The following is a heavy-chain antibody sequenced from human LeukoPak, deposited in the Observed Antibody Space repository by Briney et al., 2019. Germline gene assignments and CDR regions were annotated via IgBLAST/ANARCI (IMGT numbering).Heavy chain of an antibody. V-gene: IGHV4-39*01. CDR3: ARRGVERKYYYDSSGYYPYFDY. Sequence: SETLSLTCTVSGGSISSGSYYWDWIRQPPGKGLEWIGSIYYSGSTYYNPSLKSRATISVDTSKNQFSLKLSSVTAADTAVYYCARRGVERKYYYDSSGYYPYFDYWGQGTLVTVSS. CDR1: GGSISSGSYY. D-gene: IGHD3-22*01. J-gene: IGHJ4*02. CDR2: IYYSGST.